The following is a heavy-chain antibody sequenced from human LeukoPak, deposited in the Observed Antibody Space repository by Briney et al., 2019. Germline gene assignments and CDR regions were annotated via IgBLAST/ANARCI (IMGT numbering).Heavy chain of an antibody. CDR3: ARAHSGSCHRYFDH. CDR1: GFTFGSYE. CDR2: ISTSGSTI. Sequence: PGGSLRLSCAASGFTFGSYEMNWVRQSPGKGLEWLSYISTSGSTIMYAGSVKGRLTISRDNGNNSLYLHLHSLRAEDTAVYYCARAHSGSCHRYFDHWGQGTVVTVSS. J-gene: IGHJ4*02. V-gene: IGHV3-48*03. D-gene: IGHD1-26*01.